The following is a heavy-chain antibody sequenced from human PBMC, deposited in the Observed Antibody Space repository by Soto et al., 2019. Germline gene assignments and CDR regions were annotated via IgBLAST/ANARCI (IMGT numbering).Heavy chain of an antibody. CDR3: AKDFGDGDLTFDY. J-gene: IGHJ4*02. CDR1: GFTFSSYG. CDR2: ISYDGSNK. Sequence: QVQLVESGGGVVQPGRSLRLSCAASGFTFSSYGMHWVRQAPGKGLEWVAVISYDGSNKYYADSVKGRFTISRDNSKNTLYLQMNSLRAEDTAVYYCAKDFGDGDLTFDYWGQGTLVTVSS. V-gene: IGHV3-30*18. D-gene: IGHD4-17*01.